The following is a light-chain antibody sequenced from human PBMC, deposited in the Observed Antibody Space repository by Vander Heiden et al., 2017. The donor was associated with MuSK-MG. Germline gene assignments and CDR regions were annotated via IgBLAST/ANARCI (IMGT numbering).Light chain of an antibody. CDR3: QVWDSYSDHKVV. Sequence: SYVLTQPPSLSVAPGKSAMITCGGDNIQRKNVHWYQQRPGQAPVMVISYDSARPSGISERFSGSNSGNTATLTISSVEAGDEADYYCQVWDSYSDHKVVFGGGTKLTVL. CDR1: NIQRKN. CDR2: YDS. J-gene: IGLJ3*02. V-gene: IGLV3-21*01.